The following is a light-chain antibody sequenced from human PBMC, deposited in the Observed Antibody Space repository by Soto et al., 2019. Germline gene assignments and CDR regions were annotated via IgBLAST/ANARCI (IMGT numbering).Light chain of an antibody. CDR2: DGS. V-gene: IGKV3-11*01. CDR3: QQRSNWPRGGT. CDR1: QSVSSY. J-gene: IGKJ1*01. Sequence: EIVLTQSPATLSLSPGERATLSCRASQSVSSYLAWYQQKPGQAPRLLIYDGSNRATGIPARFSGSGSGTDFTLTISSLEPEDFAVYYCQQRSNWPRGGTFGQGTKVEIK.